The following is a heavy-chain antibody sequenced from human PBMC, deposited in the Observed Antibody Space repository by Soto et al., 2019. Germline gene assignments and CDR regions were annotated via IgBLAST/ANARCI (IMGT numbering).Heavy chain of an antibody. CDR1: GGSISSYY. D-gene: IGHD3-3*01. CDR3: ARARRGVFGVVIEYYFDY. V-gene: IGHV4-4*07. Sequence: SETLSLTCTVSGGSISSYYWSWIRQPAGKGLEWIGRIYTSGSTNYNPSLKSRVTMSVDTSKNQFSLKLSSVTAADTAVYYCARARRGVFGVVIEYYFDYWGQGTLVTVSS. J-gene: IGHJ4*02. CDR2: IYTSGST.